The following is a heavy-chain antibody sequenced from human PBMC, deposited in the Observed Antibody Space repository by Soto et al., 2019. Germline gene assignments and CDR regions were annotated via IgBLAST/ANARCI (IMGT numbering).Heavy chain of an antibody. CDR1: GFSLSTSGMC. V-gene: IGHV2-70*01. Sequence: GSGPTLVNPTQTLTLTCTFSGFSLSTSGMCVSWIRQPPGKALEWLALIDWDDDRYYSTSLKTRLTISKDTSKNQVVLTMTNMDPVDTATYYCARLRDRDYYYYGMDVWGQGTTVTVSS. CDR2: IDWDDDR. CDR3: ARLRDRDYYYYGMDV. J-gene: IGHJ6*02.